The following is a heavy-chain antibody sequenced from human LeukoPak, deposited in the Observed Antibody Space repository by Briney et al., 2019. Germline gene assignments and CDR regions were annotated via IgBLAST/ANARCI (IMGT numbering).Heavy chain of an antibody. CDR1: GFTFSSYS. J-gene: IGHJ4*02. Sequence: GGSLRLSCAASGFTFSSYSMNWVRQAPGKGLEWVSSISSSSSYIYSADSVKGRFTISRDNAKNSLYLQMNSLRAEDTAVYYCARAILRFLEWSNQYYFDYWGQGTLVTVSS. CDR2: ISSSSSYI. D-gene: IGHD3-3*01. V-gene: IGHV3-21*01. CDR3: ARAILRFLEWSNQYYFDY.